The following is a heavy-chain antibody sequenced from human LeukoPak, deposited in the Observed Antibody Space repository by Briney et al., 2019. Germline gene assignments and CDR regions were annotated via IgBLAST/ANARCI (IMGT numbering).Heavy chain of an antibody. CDR2: IYWDDDK. Sequence: SGPTLVKPTQTLTLTCTFSGFSLSTRGVGVGWIRQPPGKALEWLALIYWDDDKRYSPSLKSRLTITKDTSKNQVVLTMTNMDPVDTAIYYCAHSRVAGPPFDYWGQGTLVTVSS. D-gene: IGHD6-19*01. V-gene: IGHV2-5*02. CDR3: AHSRVAGPPFDY. CDR1: GFSLSTRGVG. J-gene: IGHJ4*02.